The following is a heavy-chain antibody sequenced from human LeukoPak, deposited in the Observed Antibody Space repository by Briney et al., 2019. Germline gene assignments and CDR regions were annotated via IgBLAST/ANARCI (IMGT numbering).Heavy chain of an antibody. D-gene: IGHD7-27*01. CDR2: ISSSSSYI. Sequence: PGGSLRLSCAASGFTFSSYSMNWVRQAPGKGLEWVSSISSSSSYIYYADSVKGRFTISRDNAKNSLYLQMNSLRAEDTAVYCCARGVALGYFDYWGQGTLVTVSS. CDR1: GFTFSSYS. CDR3: ARGVALGYFDY. J-gene: IGHJ4*02. V-gene: IGHV3-21*01.